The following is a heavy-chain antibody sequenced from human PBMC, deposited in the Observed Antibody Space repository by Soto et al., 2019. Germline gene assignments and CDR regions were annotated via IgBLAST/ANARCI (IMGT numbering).Heavy chain of an antibody. D-gene: IGHD6-19*01. Sequence: QVTLKASGPVLVKPTETLTLTCTVSGFSLSNARMGVSWIRQPPGKALEWLAHIFSNDEKSYSTSLKSRLTSSRDTSKSQVVLTMPNMDPVYTATYYCARMALGYSSRFCYCWGQGTLVTVSS. J-gene: IGHJ4*02. CDR2: IFSNDEK. CDR3: ARMALGYSSRFCYC. CDR1: GFSLSNARMG. V-gene: IGHV2-26*01.